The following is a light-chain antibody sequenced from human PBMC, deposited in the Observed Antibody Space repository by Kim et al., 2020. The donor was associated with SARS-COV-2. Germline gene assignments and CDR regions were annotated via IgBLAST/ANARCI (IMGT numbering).Light chain of an antibody. CDR2: GVS. CDR3: QQYNNWPPWT. Sequence: PGERATLSCRASHSVSGNLAWYQQKPGQAPRLLIYGVSTRATGIPARFSGSGSGTEFTLTISSLQSEDFALYYCQQYNNWPPWTFGQGTKVDIK. CDR1: HSVSGN. J-gene: IGKJ1*01. V-gene: IGKV3-15*01.